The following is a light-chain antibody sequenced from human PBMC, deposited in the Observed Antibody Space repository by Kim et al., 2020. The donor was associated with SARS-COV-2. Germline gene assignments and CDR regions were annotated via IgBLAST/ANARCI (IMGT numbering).Light chain of an antibody. V-gene: IGKV1-33*01. CDR2: DAS. Sequence: IQMTQSPSSLSASVGDRVTITCRASQGIRNDLGWYQQKPGKAPKLLIYDASNLETGVPSRFSGSGSGTDFTFTISSLQPEDIATYYCQQYDNLPRTFGQGTKLEI. J-gene: IGKJ2*01. CDR1: QGIRND. CDR3: QQYDNLPRT.